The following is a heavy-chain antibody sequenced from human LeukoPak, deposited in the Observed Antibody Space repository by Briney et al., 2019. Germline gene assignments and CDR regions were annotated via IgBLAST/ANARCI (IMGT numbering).Heavy chain of an antibody. Sequence: PSETLSLTCTVSGGSISSYYWSWIRQPPGKGLEWIGYIYYSGSTNYNPSLKSRVTISVDTSKNQFSLKLSSVTAADTAVYYCARGYCTNGVCYYYYYMDVWGKGTTVTVSS. D-gene: IGHD2-8*01. CDR2: IYYSGST. CDR1: GGSISSYY. J-gene: IGHJ6*03. CDR3: ARGYCTNGVCYYYYYMDV. V-gene: IGHV4-59*01.